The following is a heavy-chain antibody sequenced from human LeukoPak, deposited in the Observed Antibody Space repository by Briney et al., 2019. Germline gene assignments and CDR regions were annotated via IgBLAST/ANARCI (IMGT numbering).Heavy chain of an antibody. V-gene: IGHV6-1*01. CDR3: ARERYSSGWYWGVDWFDP. D-gene: IGHD6-19*01. CDR2: TYYRPKWYN. CDR1: GDSVSSNSAA. J-gene: IGHJ5*02. Sequence: SQTLSLTCAISGDSVSSNSAAWNWIRQSPSRGLEWLGRTYYRPKWYNDYAVSVKSRITINPDTSKNQFSLQLNSVTPEDTAVYYCARERYSSGWYWGVDWFDPWGQGTLVTVSS.